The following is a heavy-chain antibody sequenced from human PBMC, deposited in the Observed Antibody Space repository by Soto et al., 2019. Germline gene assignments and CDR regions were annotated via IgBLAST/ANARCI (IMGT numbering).Heavy chain of an antibody. Sequence: TGGSLRLSCEASGCPFNTYAMTWFRQLPGMGLEWVSTTSIGGNTDFAESVRGRFSVSRDNSKNTLYLQMTNLRAEDAAIYFCAKDLRPGLVVPTKSGFDPWGQGTRVTVSS. CDR1: GCPFNTYA. J-gene: IGHJ5*02. D-gene: IGHD3-10*01. CDR2: TSIGGNT. V-gene: IGHV3-23*01. CDR3: AKDLRPGLVVPTKSGFDP.